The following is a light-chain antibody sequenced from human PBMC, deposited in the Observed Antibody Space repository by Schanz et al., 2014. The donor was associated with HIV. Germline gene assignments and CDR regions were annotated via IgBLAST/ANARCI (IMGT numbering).Light chain of an antibody. Sequence: DIPLTQSPSSLSASVGDRVTLTCRASQSISTYLNWYQHKPGKAPKLLIYAASNLQSGVPSRFSGRGSGTDFTLTINSLQPEDFATYYCQQSYSTPYTFGQGTKLEIK. CDR3: QQSYSTPYT. V-gene: IGKV1-39*01. CDR2: AAS. CDR1: QSISTY. J-gene: IGKJ2*01.